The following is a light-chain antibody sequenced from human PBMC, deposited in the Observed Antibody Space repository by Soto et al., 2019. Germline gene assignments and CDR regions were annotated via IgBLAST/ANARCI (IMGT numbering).Light chain of an antibody. J-gene: IGKJ4*01. CDR2: AAS. CDR3: QQSYSTPPENT. Sequence: DIQMTQSPSSLSASVGDRVTITCRASQSISSYLNWYQQKPGKAPKLLIYAASSLQSGVPSRFSGSGSGTDFTLTISSLQPADFATYYCQQSYSTPPENTFGGGTKVEIK. V-gene: IGKV1-39*01. CDR1: QSISSY.